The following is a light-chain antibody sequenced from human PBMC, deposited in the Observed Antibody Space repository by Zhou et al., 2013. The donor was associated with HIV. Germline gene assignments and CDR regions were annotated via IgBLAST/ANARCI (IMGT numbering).Light chain of an antibody. J-gene: IGKJ2*01. CDR3: QQRTNNWPPMYS. Sequence: EIVMTQSPATLSVSPGEGATLSCRASQSVSSNLAWYQQKPGQPPRLLIYGASTRATGIPARFSGSESGTEFTLTISSMQSEDFAVYYCQQRTNNWPPMYSFGPGTNLEIK. CDR1: QSVSSN. CDR2: GAS. V-gene: IGKV3-15*01.